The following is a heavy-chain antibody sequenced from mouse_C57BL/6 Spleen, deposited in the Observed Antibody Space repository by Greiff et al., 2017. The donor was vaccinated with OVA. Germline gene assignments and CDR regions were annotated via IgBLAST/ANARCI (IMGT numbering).Heavy chain of an antibody. D-gene: IGHD1-1*01. J-gene: IGHJ3*01. Sequence: QVQLQQSGAELVRPGASVTLSCKASGYTFTDYEMHWVKQTPMHGLEWIGAIDPETGGTAYNQKFKGKAILTADKSSSTAYMELRSLTSEDSAVYYCTRLYTTVPPFAYWGQGTLVTVSA. V-gene: IGHV1-15*01. CDR3: TRLYTTVPPFAY. CDR2: IDPETGGT. CDR1: GYTFTDYE.